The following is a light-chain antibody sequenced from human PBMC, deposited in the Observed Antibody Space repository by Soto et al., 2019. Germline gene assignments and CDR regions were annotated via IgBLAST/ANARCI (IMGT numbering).Light chain of an antibody. J-gene: IGLJ1*01. Sequence: QSALAQPPSASGSPGQSLTISCIGTSSDIGGYNYVSWYQLCPGKAPKLLIYQVTQRPSGVPDRFSGSKSGNTASLTVSGLQAEDEAEYFCGAYAGNNNYVFGTATKLTVL. V-gene: IGLV2-8*01. CDR2: QVT. CDR1: SSDIGGYNY. CDR3: GAYAGNNNYV.